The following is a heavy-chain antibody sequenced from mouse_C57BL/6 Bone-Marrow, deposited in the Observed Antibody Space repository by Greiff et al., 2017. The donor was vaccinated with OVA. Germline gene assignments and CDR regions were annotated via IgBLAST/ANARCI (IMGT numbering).Heavy chain of an antibody. V-gene: IGHV5-6*01. CDR2: ISSGGSYT. D-gene: IGHD1-1*01. Sequence: EVKLVESGGDLVKPGGSLKLSCAASGFTFSSYGMSWVRQTPDKRLEWVATISSGGSYTYYPDSVKGRFTISRDNAKNTLYLQMSSLKSEDTAMYYCSRQGGFILYWYFDVWGTGTTVTVSS. CDR1: GFTFSSYG. J-gene: IGHJ1*03. CDR3: SRQGGFILYWYFDV.